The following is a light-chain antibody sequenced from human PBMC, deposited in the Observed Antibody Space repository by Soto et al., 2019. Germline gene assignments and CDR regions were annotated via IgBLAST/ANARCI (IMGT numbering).Light chain of an antibody. J-gene: IGKJ1*01. CDR2: GAS. Sequence: EIVLTQSPGTLSLSPGERATLSCGASQSVRNYLAWYQQKPGQAPRLLIYGASNRATGIPDRFSGSGSGTDFTLTISRLEPEDFAVYYCQQYGSSGTFGQGTKVDIK. V-gene: IGKV3-20*01. CDR3: QQYGSSGT. CDR1: QSVRNY.